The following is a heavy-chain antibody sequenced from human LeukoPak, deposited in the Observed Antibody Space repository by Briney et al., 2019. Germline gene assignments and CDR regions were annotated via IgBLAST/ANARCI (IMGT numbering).Heavy chain of an antibody. CDR3: ASSCSGGSCYEYFQH. V-gene: IGHV3-66*01. J-gene: IGHJ1*01. CDR2: IYSGGST. CDR1: GFTVSSNY. D-gene: IGHD2-15*01. Sequence: GGSLRLSCAASGFTVSSNYMSWVRQAPGKGLEWVSVIYSGGSTYYTDSVKGRFTISRDNSKNTLYLQMNSLRAEDTAVYYCASSCSGGSCYEYFQHWGQGTLVTVSS.